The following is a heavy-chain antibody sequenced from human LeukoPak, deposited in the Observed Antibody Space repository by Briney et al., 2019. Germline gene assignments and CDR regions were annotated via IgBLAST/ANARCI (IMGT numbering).Heavy chain of an antibody. J-gene: IGHJ4*02. D-gene: IGHD4-17*01. CDR2: INPNSGGA. V-gene: IGHV1-2*02. CDR3: ARGRMMFDDYGVLGY. CDR1: GYTFTGYY. Sequence: ASVKVSCKASGYTFTGYYMHWVRQAPGQGLEWMGWINPNSGGANYAQKFQGRVTMTRDTSISTAYMELSRLRSDDTAVYYCARGRMMFDDYGVLGYWGQGTLVTVSS.